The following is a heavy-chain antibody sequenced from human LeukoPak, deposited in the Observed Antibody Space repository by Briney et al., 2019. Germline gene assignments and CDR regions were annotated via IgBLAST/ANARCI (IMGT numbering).Heavy chain of an antibody. V-gene: IGHV3-30-3*01. CDR2: ISYDGSNK. Sequence: GRSLRLSCAASGFTFSSYAMHWVRQAPGKGLEWVAVISYDGSNKYYADSVKGRFIISRDNSKNTLYLQMNSLRAEDTAVYYCARDGSGYSYGPNWFDPWGQGTLVTVSS. J-gene: IGHJ5*02. CDR3: ARDGSGYSYGPNWFDP. D-gene: IGHD5-18*01. CDR1: GFTFSSYA.